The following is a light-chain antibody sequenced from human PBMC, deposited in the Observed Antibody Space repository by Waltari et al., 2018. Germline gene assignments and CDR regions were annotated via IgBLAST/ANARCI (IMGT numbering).Light chain of an antibody. J-gene: IGKJ4*01. V-gene: IGKV3-11*01. CDR3: QQRRNWPLT. CDR2: DTS. CDR1: QSVTHY. Sequence: DIVLTQSPAILSLSPGERAYLSCRASQSVTHYLAWYQQKPGQASRLLIYDTSNRATGVPGRFSGRGFATDFTLTISSLEPDDFAVYYCQQRRNWPLTFGGGTKVEIK.